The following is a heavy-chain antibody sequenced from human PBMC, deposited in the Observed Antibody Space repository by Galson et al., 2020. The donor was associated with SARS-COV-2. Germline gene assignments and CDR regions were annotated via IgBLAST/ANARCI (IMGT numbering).Heavy chain of an antibody. V-gene: IGHV3-33*06. CDR3: AKDRGGVVGQFDS. CDR1: GFTFSSFG. D-gene: IGHD3-3*01. CDR2: IWSDGSNQ. J-gene: IGHJ4*02. Sequence: GGSLRLSCAASGFTFSSFGMHWVRQAPGKGLEWVALIWSDGSNQYYADSVKGRFSISRDNSKNTLYLQMNTLGAEDTAVYYCAKDRGGVVGQFDSWGQGTLVTVSS.